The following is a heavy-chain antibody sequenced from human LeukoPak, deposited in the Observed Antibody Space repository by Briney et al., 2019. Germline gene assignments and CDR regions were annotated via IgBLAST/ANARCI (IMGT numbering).Heavy chain of an antibody. CDR2: IDWDDDK. J-gene: IGHJ6*03. D-gene: IGHD2-2*01. Sequence: SGPALVKPTQTLTLTCTSSGFSLNTSGMCVSWIRQPPGKALEWLAHIDWDDDKYYSTSLKTRLTISKDTFKNLVVLTVTNMDPVDTATYYCARRRGSSTSLGGYYYYMDVWGKGTTVTVSS. V-gene: IGHV2-70*01. CDR3: ARRRGSSTSLGGYYYYMDV. CDR1: GFSLNTSGMC.